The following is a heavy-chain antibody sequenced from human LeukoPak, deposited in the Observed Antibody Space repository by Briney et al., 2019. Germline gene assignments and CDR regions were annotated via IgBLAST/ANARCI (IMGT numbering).Heavy chain of an antibody. CDR1: GFTFSNFA. D-gene: IGHD5-12*01. J-gene: IGHJ4*02. V-gene: IGHV3-23*01. Sequence: PGGSLRLSCAASGFTFSNFAMAWVRQAPGEGLEWVSTISGSGGSTYYADSVKGRFTISRDNSKNTLYLQMNGLRAGDTAVFYCAKDFRCSGFDCSYYFDSWGQGTLVTVSS. CDR3: AKDFRCSGFDCSYYFDS. CDR2: ISGSGGST.